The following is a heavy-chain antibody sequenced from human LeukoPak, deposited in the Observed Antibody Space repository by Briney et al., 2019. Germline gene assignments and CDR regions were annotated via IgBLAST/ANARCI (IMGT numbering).Heavy chain of an antibody. CDR2: IYTGGTT. V-gene: IGHV3-53*01. CDR3: ARFRGSNYYDY. J-gene: IGHJ4*02. D-gene: IGHD3-10*01. Sequence: PGGSLRLSCAASGFTVSSYYMSWVRQAPGKGLEWVSLIYTGGTTYYADSVKGRFSISRDNSKNTLFLQMNSLRAEDTAVYYCARFRGSNYYDYWGQGIPVTVSS. CDR1: GFTVSSYY.